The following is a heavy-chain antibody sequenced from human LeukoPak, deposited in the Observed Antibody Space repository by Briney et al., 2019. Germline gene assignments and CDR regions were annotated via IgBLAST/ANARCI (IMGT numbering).Heavy chain of an antibody. Sequence: GGSLRLSCAASGFTFSSYSMNWVRQAPGKGLEWVSSISSSSSYIYYADSVKGRFTISRDNAKNSLYLQMNSLRAEDTAVYYCAKGKEMATITAYDYWGQGTLVTVSS. CDR3: AKGKEMATITAYDY. CDR1: GFTFSSYS. CDR2: ISSSSSYI. J-gene: IGHJ4*02. D-gene: IGHD5-24*01. V-gene: IGHV3-21*04.